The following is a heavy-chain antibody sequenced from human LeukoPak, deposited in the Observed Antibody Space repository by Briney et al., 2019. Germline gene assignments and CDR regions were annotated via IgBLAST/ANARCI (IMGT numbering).Heavy chain of an antibody. CDR1: GGSISSYY. V-gene: IGHV4-59*12. D-gene: IGHD1-1*01. CDR3: ASRYAGYYGMDV. J-gene: IGHJ6*02. CDR2: IYYSGST. Sequence: PSETLSLTCTVSGGSISSYYWSWIRQPPGKGLEWIGYIYYSGSTNYNPSLKSRVTISVDTSKNQFSLKLSSVTAADTAVYYCASRYAGYYGMDVWGQGTTVTVSS.